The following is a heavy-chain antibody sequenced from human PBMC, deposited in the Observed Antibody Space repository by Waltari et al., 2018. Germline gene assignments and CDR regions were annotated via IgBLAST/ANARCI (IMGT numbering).Heavy chain of an antibody. D-gene: IGHD1-26*01. Sequence: QVQLVASGGVVVQPGRSLRLSCAASGFTFSTYAMHWVRQAPGKGLEWVAVISYDGGIEYYADSVKGRFTISRDNSKNTLYLQMSTLRAEDTAVYYCARAYSRLDYWGQGTLVTVSS. J-gene: IGHJ4*02. CDR1: GFTFSTYA. CDR3: ARAYSRLDY. CDR2: ISYDGGIE. V-gene: IGHV3-30-3*01.